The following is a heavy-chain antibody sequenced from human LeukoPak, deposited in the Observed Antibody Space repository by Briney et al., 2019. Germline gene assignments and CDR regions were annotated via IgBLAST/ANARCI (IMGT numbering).Heavy chain of an antibody. CDR3: AKGAGGSCYTACDY. D-gene: IGHD2-15*01. V-gene: IGHV3-33*06. Sequence: PGRSLRLSCAASGFTFSNFGMHWVRQAPGKGLEWVAVIWYDETNKYYADSVRGRFTISRDNSKNTLYLQMNSLRDEDTAVYSCAKGAGGSCYTACDYWGQGTLVAVSS. CDR1: GFTFSNFG. J-gene: IGHJ4*02. CDR2: IWYDETNK.